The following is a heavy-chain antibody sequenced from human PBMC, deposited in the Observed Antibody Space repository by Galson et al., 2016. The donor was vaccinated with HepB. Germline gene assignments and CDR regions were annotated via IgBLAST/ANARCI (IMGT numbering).Heavy chain of an antibody. J-gene: IGHJ6*02. CDR2: INPGNGNT. Sequence: QSGAEVKKPGESLKISCEASGYTFTGYVLHWVRQAPGQKLEWMGWINPGNGNTQYSQNFHGRVTITRDTSATTTYMELTSLKSEDTALYYCARDRVWCSSPKCYGGYFGMDVWGQGTTVTVSS. CDR3: ARDRVWCSSPKCYGGYFGMDV. V-gene: IGHV1-3*01. D-gene: IGHD2-2*01. CDR1: GYTFTGYV.